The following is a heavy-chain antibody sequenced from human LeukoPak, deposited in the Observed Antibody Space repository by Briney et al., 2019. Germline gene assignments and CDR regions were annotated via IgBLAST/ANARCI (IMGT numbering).Heavy chain of an antibody. Sequence: PGGSLRLSCAASGFTVSSNYMSWVRRAPGKGLEWVSVIYSGGSTYYADSVKGRFTISRDNSKNTLYLQMSSLRAEDTAVYYCARAPLGDIDYWGQGTLVTVSS. J-gene: IGHJ4*02. CDR3: ARAPLGDIDY. D-gene: IGHD2-21*02. CDR2: IYSGGST. V-gene: IGHV3-53*01. CDR1: GFTVSSNY.